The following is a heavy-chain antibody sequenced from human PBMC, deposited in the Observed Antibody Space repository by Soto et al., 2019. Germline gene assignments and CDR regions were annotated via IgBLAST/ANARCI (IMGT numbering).Heavy chain of an antibody. CDR3: ARASFYGDFYLDH. CDR2: IRQDGSEQ. D-gene: IGHD4-17*01. CDR1: GFVFNTFW. V-gene: IGHV3-7*01. Sequence: EVQLVESGRNLVQPGGSLRLSCAASGFVFNTFWMSWVRQAPGKGLEGVASIRQDGSEQFYVDSVKGRFTISRDNAKNSLSLQMNSLRAEDAAVYYCARASFYGDFYLDHWGRGPRVTVSS. J-gene: IGHJ4*02.